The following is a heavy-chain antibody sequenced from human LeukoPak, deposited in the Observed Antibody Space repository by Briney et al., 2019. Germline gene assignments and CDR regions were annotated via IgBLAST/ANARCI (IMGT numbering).Heavy chain of an antibody. CDR3: ARASWISTADAVS. V-gene: IGHV3-23*01. D-gene: IGHD2-2*03. J-gene: IGHJ5*02. CDR1: GFTFSSYA. Sequence: PGGSLRLSCAASGFTFSSYAMSWVRQAPGKGLEWVSSMKGGGETFYADSVKGRFTLSRDISRNTVYLQLNNLRVEDTATYYCARASWISTADAVSWGQGTQVTVSS. CDR2: MKGGGET.